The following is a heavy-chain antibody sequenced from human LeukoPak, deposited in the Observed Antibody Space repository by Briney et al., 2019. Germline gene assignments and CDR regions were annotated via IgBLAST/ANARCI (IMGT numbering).Heavy chain of an antibody. CDR2: FDPEDGET. D-gene: IGHD3-16*01. V-gene: IGHV1-24*01. CDR3: ARDRVMAINWFDP. Sequence: ASVKVSCKVSGYTLTELSMHWVRQAPGKGLEWMGGFDPEDGETIYAQKFQGGVTMTTDTSTSTAYMELRSLRSDDTAVYYCARDRVMAINWFDPWGQGTLVTVSS. J-gene: IGHJ5*02. CDR1: GYTLTELS.